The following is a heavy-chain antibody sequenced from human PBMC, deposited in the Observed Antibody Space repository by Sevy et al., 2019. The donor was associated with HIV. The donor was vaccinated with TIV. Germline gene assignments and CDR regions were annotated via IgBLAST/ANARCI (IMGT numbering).Heavy chain of an antibody. CDR3: VRAIAKDGSF. CDR2: INQDGGVT. Sequence: GGSLRLSCVASGFTLNNYWMHWVRQAPGKGLEWVANINQDGGVTYYVDSERGRFTISRDNGRNLVFLQMNSLRVDDTALYFCVRAIAKDGSFWGQGTLVTVSS. V-gene: IGHV3-7*01. CDR1: GFTLNNYW. J-gene: IGHJ4*02. D-gene: IGHD6-13*01.